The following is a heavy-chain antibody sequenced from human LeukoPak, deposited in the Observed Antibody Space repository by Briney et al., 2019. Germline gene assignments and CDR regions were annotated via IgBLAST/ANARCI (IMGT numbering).Heavy chain of an antibody. D-gene: IGHD3-22*01. V-gene: IGHV3-23*01. CDR3: ARTPRAHYYDSKRPGWFDP. Sequence: AGGSLRLSCAASGFTFSSYAMSWVRQAPGKGLEWVSAISGSGGSTYYADSVKGRFTISRDNSKNTLYLQVNSLRAEDTAVYYCARTPRAHYYDSKRPGWFDPWGQGTLVTVSS. CDR1: GFTFSSYA. J-gene: IGHJ5*02. CDR2: ISGSGGST.